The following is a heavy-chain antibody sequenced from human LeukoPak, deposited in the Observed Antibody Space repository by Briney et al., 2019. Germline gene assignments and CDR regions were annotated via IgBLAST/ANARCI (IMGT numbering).Heavy chain of an antibody. D-gene: IGHD3-3*01. CDR1: GFSFSSYW. V-gene: IGHV3-7*01. CDR2: IKQDGSEK. J-gene: IGHJ6*03. Sequence: PGGSLRLSCAASGFSFSSYWMNWVRQAPGKGLEWVANIKQDGSEKYYVDSVKGRFIISRDNAKNSLYLQMNSLRAEDTAVYYCAREAYDDFWSGSWRYYYYMDVWGKGTTVTVSS. CDR3: AREAYDDFWSGSWRYYYYMDV.